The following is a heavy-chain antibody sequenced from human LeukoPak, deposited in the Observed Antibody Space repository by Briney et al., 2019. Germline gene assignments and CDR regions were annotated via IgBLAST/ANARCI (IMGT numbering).Heavy chain of an antibody. D-gene: IGHD3-3*01. V-gene: IGHV3-23*01. Sequence: GGSLRLSCGASGFTFSSYGMSWVRQAPGKGLEWVSSISDSGDRTFYADSVKGRFTISRDNAENSLYLQMNSLRAEDTAVYYCARFWGGSDRKFDYWGQGTLVTVSS. CDR1: GFTFSSYG. J-gene: IGHJ4*02. CDR3: ARFWGGSDRKFDY. CDR2: ISDSGDRT.